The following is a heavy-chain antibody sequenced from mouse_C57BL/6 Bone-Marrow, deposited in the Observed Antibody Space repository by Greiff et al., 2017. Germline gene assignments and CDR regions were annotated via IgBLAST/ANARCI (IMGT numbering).Heavy chain of an antibody. CDR1: GFTFRSYA. J-gene: IGHJ1*03. V-gene: IGHV5-9-1*02. D-gene: IGHD2-4*01. CDR2: ISSGGDYL. Sequence: EVRLVESGVGLVKPGGSLKLSCAVSGFTFRSYAMSWVRQTPEKRLEWVAYISSGGDYLYYADTVKGRFIIFRDNARNTLYLQMSSLKSEDTAMYYCTRIYYDYDAWYFDVWGTGTTVTVSS. CDR3: TRIYYDYDAWYFDV.